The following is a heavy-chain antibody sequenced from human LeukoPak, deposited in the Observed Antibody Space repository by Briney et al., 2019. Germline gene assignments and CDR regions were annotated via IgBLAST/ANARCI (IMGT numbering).Heavy chain of an antibody. J-gene: IGHJ4*02. Sequence: GGSLRLSCAASGFTFDDYAMHWVRQAPGKGLEWVSGISWNSGSIGYADSVKGRFTISRDNSKNTLYLQMNSLRAEDTAVYYCAKAIYSGSYYELDYWGQGTLVTVSS. CDR3: AKAIYSGSYYELDY. V-gene: IGHV3-9*01. CDR1: GFTFDDYA. D-gene: IGHD1-26*01. CDR2: ISWNSGSI.